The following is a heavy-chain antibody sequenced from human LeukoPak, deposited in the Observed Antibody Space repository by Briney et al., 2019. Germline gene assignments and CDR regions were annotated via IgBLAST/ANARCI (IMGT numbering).Heavy chain of an antibody. J-gene: IGHJ5*02. V-gene: IGHV4-30-4*01. D-gene: IGHD3-22*01. CDR2: IYYSGST. CDR1: GGSISSGDYY. Sequence: SETLSLTCTVSGGSISSGDYYWSWIRQPPGKGLEWIGYIYYSGSTYYNPSLKSRVTISVDTSKNQFSLKLSSVTAADTAVYYCARGHYDSSGGYWFDPWGQGTLVTVSS. CDR3: ARGHYDSSGGYWFDP.